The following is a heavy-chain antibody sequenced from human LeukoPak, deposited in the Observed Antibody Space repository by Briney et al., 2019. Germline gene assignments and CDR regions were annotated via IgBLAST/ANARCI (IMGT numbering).Heavy chain of an antibody. V-gene: IGHV1-69*13. Sequence: RASVKVSCKASGGTFSSYAISWVRRAPGQGLEWMGGIIPIFGTANYAQKFQGRVTITADESTSTAYMELSSLRSEDTAVYYCARGSGSWFEEFDYWGQGTLVTVSS. D-gene: IGHD6-13*01. CDR2: IIPIFGTA. J-gene: IGHJ4*02. CDR3: ARGSGSWFEEFDY. CDR1: GGTFSSYA.